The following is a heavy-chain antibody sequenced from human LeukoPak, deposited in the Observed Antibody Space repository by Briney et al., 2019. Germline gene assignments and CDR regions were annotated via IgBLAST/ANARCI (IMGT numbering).Heavy chain of an antibody. CDR3: ARAPPVDYGDYEFDY. V-gene: IGHV1-2*02. Sequence: ASVKVSCKASGYTFTGYYMHWVRQAPGQGLEWMGWINPNSGGTNYAQKFQGRVTMTRDTSISTAYMELSRLRSDDTAVYYCARAPPVDYGDYEFDYWGQGTLVTVPS. CDR2: INPNSGGT. J-gene: IGHJ4*02. D-gene: IGHD4-17*01. CDR1: GYTFTGYY.